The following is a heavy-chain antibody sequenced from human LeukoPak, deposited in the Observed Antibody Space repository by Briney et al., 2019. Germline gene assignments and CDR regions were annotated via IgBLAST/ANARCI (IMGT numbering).Heavy chain of an antibody. CDR3: AREGYYDSSGYSIRFSY. Sequence: GGSLRLSCAASGFTFSSYAMSWVRQAPGKGLEWVSAISGRGGNTYYADSVKGRFTISRDNAKNTLYLQMNSLRAEDTAVYYCAREGYYDSSGYSIRFSYWGQGTLVTVSS. CDR2: ISGRGGNT. V-gene: IGHV3-23*01. J-gene: IGHJ4*02. CDR1: GFTFSSYA. D-gene: IGHD3-22*01.